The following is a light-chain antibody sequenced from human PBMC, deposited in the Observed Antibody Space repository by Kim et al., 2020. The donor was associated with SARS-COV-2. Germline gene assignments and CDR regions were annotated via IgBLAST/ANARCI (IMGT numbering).Light chain of an antibody. CDR2: DDD. Sequence: GKTAALSCARSTGIIANSHMHWYQQRPGSSPTTVIFDDDQRPPGVPVRFSGSIDSSSNSASLTVSGLKTEDEADYYCQSYDSNHPVFGGGTQLTVL. V-gene: IGLV6-57*01. J-gene: IGLJ3*02. CDR3: QSYDSNHPV. CDR1: TGIIANSH.